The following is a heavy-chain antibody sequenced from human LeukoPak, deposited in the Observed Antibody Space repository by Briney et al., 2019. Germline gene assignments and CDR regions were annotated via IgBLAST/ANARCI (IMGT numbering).Heavy chain of an antibody. CDR1: GGSISSSSYY. Sequence: SETLSLTCTVSGGSISSSSYYWGWIRQPPGKGLEWIGSIYYSGSTYYNPSLKSRVTISVDTSKNQSSLKLSSVTAADTAVYYCARLRIAAAGFDYWGQGTLVTVSS. J-gene: IGHJ4*02. CDR2: IYYSGST. CDR3: ARLRIAAAGFDY. V-gene: IGHV4-39*01. D-gene: IGHD6-13*01.